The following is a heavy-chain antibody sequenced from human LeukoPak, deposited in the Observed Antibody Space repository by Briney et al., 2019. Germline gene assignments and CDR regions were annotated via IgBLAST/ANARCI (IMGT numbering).Heavy chain of an antibody. D-gene: IGHD3-22*01. J-gene: IGHJ4*02. Sequence: GGSLRLSCAASGFTFSSYAMSWVRQAPGKGLEWVSAISGGGGSTYYADSVKGRFTISRDNSKNTLYLQMNSLRAEDTAVYYCAKDNADYYYDSSGYFTHWGQGTLVTVSS. CDR3: AKDNADYYYDSSGYFTH. V-gene: IGHV3-23*01. CDR2: ISGGGGST. CDR1: GFTFSSYA.